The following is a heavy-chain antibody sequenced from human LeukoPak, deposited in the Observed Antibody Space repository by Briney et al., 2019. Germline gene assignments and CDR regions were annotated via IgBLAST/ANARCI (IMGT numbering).Heavy chain of an antibody. J-gene: IGHJ4*02. V-gene: IGHV3-33*01. CDR2: IWYDGGNK. CDR3: ARLGSSWSFDY. CDR1: GFTFSSYG. Sequence: GGSLRLSCAASGFTFSSYGVDWVRQAPGKGLEWVAVIWYDGGNKYYADSVKGRFIISRDNPKNTAYLLMNSLRSEDTAVYYCARLGSSWSFDYWGQGALVTVSS. D-gene: IGHD6-13*01.